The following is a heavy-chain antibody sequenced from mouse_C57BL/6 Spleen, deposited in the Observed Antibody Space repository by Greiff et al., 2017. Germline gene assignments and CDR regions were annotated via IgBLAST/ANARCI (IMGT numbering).Heavy chain of an antibody. J-gene: IGHJ3*01. D-gene: IGHD1-1*01. CDR2: SRNKANDYTT. V-gene: IGHV7-1*01. CDR1: GFTFSDFY. Sequence: EVKVVESGGGLVQSGRSLRLSCATSGFTFSDFYMEWVRQAPGKGLEWIAASRNKANDYTTEYSASVKGRFIVSRDTSQSILYLQMNTLRAEDTAIYYYSGIADYYGSSYPFAYWGQGTLVTVSA. CDR3: SGIADYYGSSYPFAY.